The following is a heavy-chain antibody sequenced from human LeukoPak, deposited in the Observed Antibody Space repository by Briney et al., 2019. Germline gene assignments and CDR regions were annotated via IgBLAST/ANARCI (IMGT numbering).Heavy chain of an antibody. J-gene: IGHJ4*02. D-gene: IGHD4-17*01. V-gene: IGHV5-51*01. CDR2: IYPGNSNT. CDR3: ARLESGVTTRVDY. CDR1: GYTFTDHW. Sequence: GESLKISCKASGYTFTDHWIAWVRQMPGKGLEWMGIIYPGNSNTRYSPSFQGQVTMSADKSVSTAYLQWSSLQASDTAMFYCARLESGVTTRVDYWGQGTLVTVSS.